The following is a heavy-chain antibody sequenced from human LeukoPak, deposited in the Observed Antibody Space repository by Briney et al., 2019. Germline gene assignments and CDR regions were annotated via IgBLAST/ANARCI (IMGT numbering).Heavy chain of an antibody. CDR1: GYSISSGYY. CDR3: ARQLGYCSSTSCLLYWFDP. Sequence: SETLSLTCAVPGYSISSGYYWGWIWQPPGKGLEWIGSIYHSGSTYYNPSLKSRVTISVDTSKNQFSLKLSSVTAADTAVYYCARQLGYCSSTSCLLYWFDPWGQGTLVTVSS. CDR2: IYHSGST. V-gene: IGHV4-38-2*01. D-gene: IGHD2-2*01. J-gene: IGHJ5*02.